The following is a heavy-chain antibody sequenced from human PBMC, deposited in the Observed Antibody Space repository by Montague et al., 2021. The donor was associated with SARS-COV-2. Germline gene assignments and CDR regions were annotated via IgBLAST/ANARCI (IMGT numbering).Heavy chain of an antibody. CDR3: SRYSPLGFESPDTFAI. V-gene: IGHV4-38-2*02. Sequence: SETLSLTCTVSGSSVRSDYYWSWIRQSPGKGLEWIGSSSHKGITDYNPSLRSRVTLSVDTSKNQISLKLTSVAAADTAVYYCSRYSPLGFESPDTFAIWGRGTLVTVSS. D-gene: IGHD3-9*01. CDR1: GSSVRSDYY. J-gene: IGHJ3*02. CDR2: SSHKGIT.